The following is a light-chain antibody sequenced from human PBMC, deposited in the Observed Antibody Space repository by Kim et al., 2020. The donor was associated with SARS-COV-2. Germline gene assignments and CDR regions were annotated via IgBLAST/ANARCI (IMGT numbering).Light chain of an antibody. CDR1: SRSSSSN. V-gene: IGKV3-20*01. J-gene: IGKJ1*01. CDR2: TTS. CDR3: QQCGNSPSWT. Sequence: PGERRAPPCRTSSRSSSSNLAWYQQKPGQAPRLLIYTTSTRAPGIPDRFSGSGSGTDFTLTISRLQSEDFAVYYCQQCGNSPSWTFGQGTKVDIK.